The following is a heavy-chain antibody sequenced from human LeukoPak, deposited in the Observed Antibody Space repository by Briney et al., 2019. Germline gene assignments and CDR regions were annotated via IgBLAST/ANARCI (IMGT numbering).Heavy chain of an antibody. Sequence: GGSLRLSCAASGFTFSSYGMHWVRQAPGKGLEWVAVLSYDGSNKYYADSVKGRFTISRDNSKNTLYLQMNSLRAEDTAVYYCAKDRYLAVAANPRLDYWGQGTLVTVSS. V-gene: IGHV3-30*18. CDR1: GFTFSSYG. CDR3: AKDRYLAVAANPRLDY. CDR2: LSYDGSNK. J-gene: IGHJ4*02. D-gene: IGHD6-19*01.